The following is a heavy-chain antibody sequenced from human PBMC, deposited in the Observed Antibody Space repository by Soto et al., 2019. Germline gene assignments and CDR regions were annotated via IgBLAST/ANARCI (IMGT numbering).Heavy chain of an antibody. CDR2: INHSGST. CDR1: GGSMRNVY. D-gene: IGHD6-6*01. J-gene: IGHJ4*02. V-gene: IGHV4-34*01. CDR3: ARPFGRWSAYSSSSHYFDY. Sequence: PSETLSLTCSVSGGSMRNVYWSWIRQPPGKGLEWIGEINHSGSTNYNPSLKSRVTISVDTSKNQFSLKLSSVTAADTAVYYCARPFGRWSAYSSSSHYFDYWGQGTLVTVSS.